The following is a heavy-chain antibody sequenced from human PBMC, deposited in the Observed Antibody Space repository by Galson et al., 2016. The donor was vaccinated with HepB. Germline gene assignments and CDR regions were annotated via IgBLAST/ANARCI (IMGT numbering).Heavy chain of an antibody. D-gene: IGHD2-21*01. CDR3: AREISVISHLFDY. CDR1: GFTFSTYW. Sequence: SLRLSCAGSGFTFSTYWMHWVRQAPGKGLEWLSYITNSGSTIFYADSVKGRFTISRDNSKNTLYLQMNSLRVEDTAVYHCAREISVISHLFDYWGQETVVTVSS. V-gene: IGHV3-48*01. J-gene: IGHJ4*02. CDR2: ITNSGSTI.